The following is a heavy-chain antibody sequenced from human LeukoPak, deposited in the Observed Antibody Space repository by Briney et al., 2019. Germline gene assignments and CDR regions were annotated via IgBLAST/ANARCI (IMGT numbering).Heavy chain of an antibody. CDR1: GFTFSSYA. V-gene: IGHV3-23*01. D-gene: IGHD3-10*01. CDR2: ISGSGGST. J-gene: IGHJ2*01. CDR3: AKGVLLWFGELLLPTANWYFDL. Sequence: GGSLRLSCAASGFTFSSYAMSWVRQAPGKGLEWVSAISGSGGSTYYADSVKGRFTISRDNSKNTLYLQMNSLGAEDTAVSYCAKGVLLWFGELLLPTANWYFDLWGRGTLVTVSS.